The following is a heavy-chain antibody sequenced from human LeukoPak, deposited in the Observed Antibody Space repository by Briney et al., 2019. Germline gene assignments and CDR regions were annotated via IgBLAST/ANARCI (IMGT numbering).Heavy chain of an antibody. J-gene: IGHJ4*02. CDR3: ARVYYYDSRAYYYFFDY. CDR2: IYYSVNT. D-gene: IGHD3-22*01. CDR1: GGSIGGSNYY. Sequence: PSETLSLTCTVSGGSIGGSNYYWGWIRQPPGKGLEWIGSIYYSVNTYYNPSLKSRVTISVDTSKNQFSLKLSSVTAADTAVYYCARVYYYDSRAYYYFFDYWGQGTLVTVSS. V-gene: IGHV4-39*01.